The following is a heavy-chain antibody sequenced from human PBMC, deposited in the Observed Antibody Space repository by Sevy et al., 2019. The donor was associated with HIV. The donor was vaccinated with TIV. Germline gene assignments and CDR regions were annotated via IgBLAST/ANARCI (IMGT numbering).Heavy chain of an antibody. J-gene: IGHJ3*02. V-gene: IGHV3-64D*06. Sequence: GGSLRLSCSASGFTFSSYAMHWVRQAPGKGLEYVSAISSNGGSTYYANSVKVRFTISRDNSKNTLYPQMSSLRAEDTAVYYCVKDAGGPAAMVRGVSAFDIWGQGTMVTVSS. CDR3: VKDAGGPAAMVRGVSAFDI. D-gene: IGHD3-10*01. CDR1: GFTFSSYA. CDR2: ISSNGGST.